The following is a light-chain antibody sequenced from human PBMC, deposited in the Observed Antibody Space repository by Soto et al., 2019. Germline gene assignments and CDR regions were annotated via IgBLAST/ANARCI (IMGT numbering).Light chain of an antibody. V-gene: IGLV1-44*01. J-gene: IGLJ2*01. CDR3: AAWDDSLNGRYVV. CDR2: SNN. CDR1: SSNIGSNT. Sequence: QSVLTQPPSASGTPGQRVTISCSGSSSNIGSNTVNWYQQLPGTAPKLLIYSNNQRPSGVPDRFSGSKSGTSASLAISGLQSEDEADYYCAAWDDSLNGRYVVFRGGTKLTVL.